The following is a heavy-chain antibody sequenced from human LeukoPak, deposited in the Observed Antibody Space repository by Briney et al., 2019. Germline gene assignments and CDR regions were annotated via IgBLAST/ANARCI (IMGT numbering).Heavy chain of an antibody. D-gene: IGHD3-22*01. V-gene: IGHV3-23*01. CDR2: ISGSGGST. Sequence: GRSLRLSCAASGFTFSTYVMSWVRQAPGKGLEWVSAISGSGGSTYYADSVKGRFTISRDNSKNTLYLQMNSLRAEDTAVYYCAKDPMIVVVITNVGAFDIWGQGTVVTVSS. CDR3: AKDPMIVVVITNVGAFDI. CDR1: GFTFSTYV. J-gene: IGHJ3*02.